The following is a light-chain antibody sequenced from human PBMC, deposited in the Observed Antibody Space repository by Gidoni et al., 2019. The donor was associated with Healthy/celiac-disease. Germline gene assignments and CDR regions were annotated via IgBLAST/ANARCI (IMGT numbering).Light chain of an antibody. CDR2: DDC. CDR3: QVWDSSSDHVV. Sequence: SYVLTQPPSVSVAPGQTARITCGGNNIGSKSVHWYQQKPGQAPVLVVYDDCDRPSGIPDRFSGSNSGNTATLTISRVEAGDEADYYCQVWDSSSDHVVFGGGTKLTVL. V-gene: IGLV3-21*02. J-gene: IGLJ2*01. CDR1: NIGSKS.